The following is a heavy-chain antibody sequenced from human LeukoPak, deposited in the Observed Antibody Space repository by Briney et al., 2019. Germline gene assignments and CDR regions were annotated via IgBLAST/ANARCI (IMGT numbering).Heavy chain of an antibody. Sequence: GGSLRLSCAASGLTVSSNYMSWVRQAPGKGLEWVSVIYSGGSTYYADSVKGRFTISRDNSKNTLYLQMNSLRAEDTAVYYCARDEYSSGWYKSGDYWGQGTLVTVSS. D-gene: IGHD6-19*01. V-gene: IGHV3-53*01. CDR3: ARDEYSSGWYKSGDY. J-gene: IGHJ4*02. CDR2: IYSGGST. CDR1: GLTVSSNY.